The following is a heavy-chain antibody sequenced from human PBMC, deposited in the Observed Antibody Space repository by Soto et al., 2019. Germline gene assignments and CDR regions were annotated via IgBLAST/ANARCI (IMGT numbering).Heavy chain of an antibody. V-gene: IGHV3-33*01. J-gene: IGHJ3*02. CDR2: IWYDGSNK. CDR1: GFTFSSYG. Sequence: GGSLRLSCAASGFTFSSYGMHWVRQAPGKGLEWVAVIWYDGSNKYYADSVKGRFTISRDNSKNTLYLQMNSLRAEDTAVYYCARVGSYGYVGAFDIWGQGTMVTVSS. CDR3: ARVGSYGYVGAFDI. D-gene: IGHD5-18*01.